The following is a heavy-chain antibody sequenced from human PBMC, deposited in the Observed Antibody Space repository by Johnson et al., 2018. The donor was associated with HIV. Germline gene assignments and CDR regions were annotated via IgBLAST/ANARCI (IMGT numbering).Heavy chain of an antibody. CDR1: GFTFDDYA. V-gene: IGHV3-9*01. J-gene: IGHJ3*02. CDR3: ARLTTSADGGAFDI. Sequence: VQLVESGGGLVQPGRSLRLSCAASGFTFDDYAMHWVRQAPGKGLEGVSIIYSGGSTYYADSVKGRFTISRDNVKNTLYLQMNSLRAEDTAVYYCARLTTSADGGAFDIWGQGTMVTVSS. D-gene: IGHD1-14*01. CDR2: IYSGGST.